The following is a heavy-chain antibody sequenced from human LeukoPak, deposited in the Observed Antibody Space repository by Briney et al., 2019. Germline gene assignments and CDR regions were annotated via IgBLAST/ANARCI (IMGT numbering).Heavy chain of an antibody. CDR3: ARVMGNYASDY. V-gene: IGHV3-11*04. D-gene: IGHD1-7*01. CDR1: GFSFSDYY. J-gene: IGHJ4*02. Sequence: GGSLRLPCAASGFSFSDYYMSWIRQAPGKGLEWVSYISSSGDTMSYADSVKGRFTISRDNAKNSLYLQMSSLRAEDAAIYYCARVMGNYASDYWGQGALATVSS. CDR2: ISSSGDTM.